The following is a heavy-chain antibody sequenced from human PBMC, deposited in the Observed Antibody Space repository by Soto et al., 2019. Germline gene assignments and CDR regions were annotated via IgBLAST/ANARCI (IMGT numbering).Heavy chain of an antibody. CDR3: ARDQSFWSGYYTGVFDP. J-gene: IGHJ5*02. D-gene: IGHD3-3*01. CDR2: INHSGST. CDR1: GGSFSGYY. Sequence: SETLSLTCAVYGGSFSGYYWSWIRQPPGKGLEWIGEINHSGSTNYNPSLKSRVTISVDTSKNQFSLKLSSVTAADTAVYYCARDQSFWSGYYTGVFDPWGQGTLVTVSS. V-gene: IGHV4-34*01.